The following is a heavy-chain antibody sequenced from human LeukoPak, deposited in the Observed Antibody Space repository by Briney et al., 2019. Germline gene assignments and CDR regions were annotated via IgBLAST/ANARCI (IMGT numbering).Heavy chain of an antibody. CDR1: GGSISSYY. J-gene: IGHJ4*02. CDR3: ARSTGSYFYFDY. Sequence: SETLSLTCTVSGGSISSYYWSWIRQPPGKGLEWIGYIYYGGSTNYNPSLKSRVTISVDTSKNQSSLKLSSVTAADTAVYYCARSTGSYFYFDYWGQGTLVTVSS. V-gene: IGHV4-59*01. D-gene: IGHD1-26*01. CDR2: IYYGGST.